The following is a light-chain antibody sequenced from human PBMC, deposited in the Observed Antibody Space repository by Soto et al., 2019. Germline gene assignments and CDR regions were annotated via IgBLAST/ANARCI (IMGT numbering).Light chain of an antibody. J-gene: IGKJ2*01. CDR3: QYFSSSPPYT. Sequence: EIVLTQSPGTLSLSPGERATLSCRASQSVSSYYLAWYQQKPGQAPRLLIYRAASRATGIPDRFGGSGSGTDFTLTISRLEPEDFALYFCQYFSSSPPYTFGQGTKLEIK. CDR1: QSVSSYY. CDR2: RAA. V-gene: IGKV3-20*01.